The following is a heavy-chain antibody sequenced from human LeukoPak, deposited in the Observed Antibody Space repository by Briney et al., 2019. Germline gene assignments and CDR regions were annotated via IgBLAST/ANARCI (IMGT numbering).Heavy chain of an antibody. V-gene: IGHV4-34*01. D-gene: IGHD2-8*02. CDR1: GGSFSGYY. CDR3: AGHHPRNTVDF. Sequence: SETLSLTCAVYGGSFSGYYWSWIRQPPGKGLEWIGEINHSGSTNYNPSLKSRATISVDTSKNQFSLKLSSVTAADTAVYYCAGHHPRNTVDFWGQGTLVTVSS. CDR2: INHSGST. J-gene: IGHJ4*02.